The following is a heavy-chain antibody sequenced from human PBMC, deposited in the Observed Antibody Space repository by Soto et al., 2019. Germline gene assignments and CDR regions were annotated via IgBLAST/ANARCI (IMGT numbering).Heavy chain of an antibody. Sequence: EVQLVETGRGLIRPGGSLRLSCEASGFTVSSNYMSWVRQAPGKGLEWVSLIYSGGDTLYADSVKGRFTISRDNSKNTLYLQMRSLRAEDTAVYYCVVVVAASFTFNYWGQGTLVTVSS. J-gene: IGHJ4*02. D-gene: IGHD2-15*01. CDR2: IYSGGDT. V-gene: IGHV3-53*02. CDR1: GFTVSSNY. CDR3: VVVVAASFTFNY.